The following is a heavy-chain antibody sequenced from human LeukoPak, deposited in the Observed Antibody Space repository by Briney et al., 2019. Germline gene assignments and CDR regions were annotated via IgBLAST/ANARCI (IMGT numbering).Heavy chain of an antibody. V-gene: IGHV3-21*01. CDR2: ISSSSSYI. J-gene: IGHJ6*02. D-gene: IGHD6-19*01. CDR3: ARDFNGSGWYRFGMDV. Sequence: GGSLRLSCAASGFTVSSNYMNWVRQAPGKGLEWVSSISSSSSYIYYADSVKGRFTISRDNAKNSLYLQMNSLRAEDTAVYYCARDFNGSGWYRFGMDVWGQGTTVTVSS. CDR1: GFTVSSNY.